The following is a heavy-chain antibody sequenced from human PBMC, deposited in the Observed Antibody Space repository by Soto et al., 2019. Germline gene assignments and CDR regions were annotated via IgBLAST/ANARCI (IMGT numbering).Heavy chain of an antibody. CDR2: IYYTGST. CDR3: ASPIPRYSSSWRF. V-gene: IGHV4-59*08. Sequence: SETLSLTCTVSGDSISTYYWSWVRQPPGKGLEWIGYIYYTGSTYYNSSLKSRVTISLDTSKNQFSLKLSFVSAADTAVYYCASPIPRYSSSWRFWGQGTLVTVS. CDR1: GDSISTYY. J-gene: IGHJ4*02. D-gene: IGHD6-13*01.